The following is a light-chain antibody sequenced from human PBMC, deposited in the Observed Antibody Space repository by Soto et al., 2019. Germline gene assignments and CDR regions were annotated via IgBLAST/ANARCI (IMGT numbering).Light chain of an antibody. CDR3: QTWGTGTVV. Sequence: QPVLTQSPSASASLGASVKLTCTLSSGHNSYPIAWHQQQPEKGPRYLMKLNSDGSHSKGDGIPDRFSGSSSGAERYLTISSLQSEDEADYYCQTWGTGTVVFGGGTKLTVL. CDR2: LNSDGSH. J-gene: IGLJ2*01. CDR1: SGHNSYP. V-gene: IGLV4-69*01.